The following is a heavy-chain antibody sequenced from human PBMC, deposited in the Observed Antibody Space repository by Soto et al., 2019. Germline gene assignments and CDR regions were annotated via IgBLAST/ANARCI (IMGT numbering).Heavy chain of an antibody. CDR1: GFTFSSYW. D-gene: IGHD5-12*01. J-gene: IGHJ4*02. V-gene: IGHV3-74*01. Sequence: PGGSLRLSCAASGFTFSSYWMHWVRQAPGKGLVWVSRINSDGSSTSYADSVKGRFTISRDNAKNTLYLQMNSLRAEDTAVYYCARVLVNIVYSRYAQSFDYWGQGTLVTVFS. CDR3: ARVLVNIVYSRYAQSFDY. CDR2: INSDGSST.